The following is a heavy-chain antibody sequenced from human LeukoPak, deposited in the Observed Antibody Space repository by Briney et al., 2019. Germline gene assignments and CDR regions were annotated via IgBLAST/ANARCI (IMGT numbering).Heavy chain of an antibody. Sequence: GGSLRLSCAASGFTFSSYAMHWVRQAPGKGLEWVAVISYDGNNKYYADSVKGRFTISRDNSKNTLYLQMNSLRAEDTAVYYCARGSYYGSGSYPNYFDYWGQGTLVTVSS. J-gene: IGHJ4*02. CDR3: ARGSYYGSGSYPNYFDY. D-gene: IGHD3-10*01. V-gene: IGHV3-30-3*01. CDR1: GFTFSSYA. CDR2: ISYDGNNK.